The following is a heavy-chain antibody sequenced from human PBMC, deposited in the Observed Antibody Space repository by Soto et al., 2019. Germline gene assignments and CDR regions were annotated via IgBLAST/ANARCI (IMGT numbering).Heavy chain of an antibody. Sequence: GGSLRLSCVASGSTFSSYEMNWVRQAPGKGLEWVSYISEGGGTIHYAGSVKGRFTISRNNAKNSLYLQMNSLRAEDTATYYCARNKGDYEVYWGQGTLVTVSS. CDR1: GSTFSSYE. J-gene: IGHJ4*02. D-gene: IGHD4-17*01. CDR3: ARNKGDYEVY. V-gene: IGHV3-48*03. CDR2: ISEGGGTI.